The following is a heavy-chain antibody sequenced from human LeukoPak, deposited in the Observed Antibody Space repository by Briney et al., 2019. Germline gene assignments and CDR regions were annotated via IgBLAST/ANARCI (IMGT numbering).Heavy chain of an antibody. Sequence: GGSLRLSCAPSGFTFSSYWMSWVRQAPGKGLEWVANIKQDGSEKYYVDSVKGRFTISRDNAKNSLYLQMNSLRAEDTAVYYCARDAEYLYYYYYYYMDVWGKGTTVTVSS. J-gene: IGHJ6*03. CDR1: GFTFSSYW. CDR2: IKQDGSEK. V-gene: IGHV3-7*01. CDR3: ARDAEYLYYYYYYYMDV. D-gene: IGHD6-6*01.